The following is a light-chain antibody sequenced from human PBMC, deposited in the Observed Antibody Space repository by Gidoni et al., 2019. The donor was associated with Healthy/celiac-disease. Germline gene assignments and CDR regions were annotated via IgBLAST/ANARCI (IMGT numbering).Light chain of an antibody. Sequence: VIWMTQSPSLLSASTADRVTITFRMRQCISSYLAWYQQNPGKAPELLIYAASTLQSGVPSRFSGSGSGTDFTLTISCLQSEDFATYYCQQYYSFPRTFGQGTKLEIK. CDR2: AAS. CDR3: QQYYSFPRT. V-gene: IGKV1D-8*01. CDR1: QCISSY. J-gene: IGKJ2*01.